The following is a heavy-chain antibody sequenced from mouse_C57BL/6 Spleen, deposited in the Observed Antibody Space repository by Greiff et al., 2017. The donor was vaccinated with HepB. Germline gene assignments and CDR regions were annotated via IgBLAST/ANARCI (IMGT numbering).Heavy chain of an antibody. D-gene: IGHD2-4*01. CDR1: GYTFTSYW. J-gene: IGHJ2*01. V-gene: IGHV1-69*01. CDR2: IDPSDSYT. CDR3: ARRGYDYALDY. Sequence: QVQLQQPGAELVMPGASVKLSCKASGYTFTSYWMHWVKQRPGQGLEWIGEIDPSDSYTNYNQKFKGKSTLTVDKYSSTAYMQLSSLTSEDSAVYYCARRGYDYALDYWGQGTTLTVSS.